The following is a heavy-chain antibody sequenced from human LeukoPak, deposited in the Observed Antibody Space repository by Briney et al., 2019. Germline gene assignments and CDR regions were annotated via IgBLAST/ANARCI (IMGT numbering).Heavy chain of an antibody. D-gene: IGHD6-19*01. J-gene: IGHJ4*02. CDR2: IKPKTGGT. CDR1: GYTFTDYF. CDR3: ARSSGRAREDS. Sequence: ASVKVSCKASGYTFTDYFIHWVRQAPGQGREWMGWIKPKTGGTHCAQKFEGRVTMTRDTSIGTAYMELSSLRSDDTAVYYCARSSGRAREDSWGQGALITVSS. V-gene: IGHV1-2*02.